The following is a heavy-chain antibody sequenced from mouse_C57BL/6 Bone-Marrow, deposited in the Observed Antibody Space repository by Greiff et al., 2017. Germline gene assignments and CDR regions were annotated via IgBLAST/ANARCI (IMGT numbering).Heavy chain of an antibody. CDR1: GYTFTSYW. CDR2: IDPSDSYT. J-gene: IGHJ2*01. CDR3: ARSQLGHYFDY. D-gene: IGHD4-1*02. Sequence: QVQLQQPGAELVMPGASVKLSCKASGYTFTSYWMHWVKQRPGQGLEWIGEIDPSDSYTNYNQTFKGKSTLTVDKSSSTAYMQLGSLTSEASAVYYCARSQLGHYFDYWGQGTTLTVSS. V-gene: IGHV1-69*01.